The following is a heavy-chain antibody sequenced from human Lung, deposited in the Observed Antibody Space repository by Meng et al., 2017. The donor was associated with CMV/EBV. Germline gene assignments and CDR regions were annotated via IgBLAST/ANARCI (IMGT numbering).Heavy chain of an antibody. Sequence: SETLSLTCAVYGGSFSGYYWSWIRQPPGKGLEWIGEINHSGSTNYNPSLKSRVTISVDTSKNQFSLKLSSVTAADTAVYYCARELGYCGSTSCYTYYYYGMDVWGQGTTVTVSS. J-gene: IGHJ6*02. V-gene: IGHV4-34*01. CDR3: ARELGYCGSTSCYTYYYYGMDV. CDR1: GGSFSGYY. D-gene: IGHD2-2*02. CDR2: INHSGST.